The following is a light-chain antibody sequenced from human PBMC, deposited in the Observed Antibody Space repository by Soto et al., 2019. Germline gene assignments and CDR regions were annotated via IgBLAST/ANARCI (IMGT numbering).Light chain of an antibody. CDR1: SSDVGGYNY. V-gene: IGLV2-14*01. CDR3: SSYTSSSTLV. J-gene: IGLJ2*01. CDR2: DVS. Sequence: QSPLTQPAYVSGSPGQSVTISCTGTSSDVGGYNYVSWYQQHPGKAPKLMIYDVSNRPSGVSNRFSGSKSGNTASLTISGLQAEDEADYYCSSYTSSSTLVFGGGTKVTVL.